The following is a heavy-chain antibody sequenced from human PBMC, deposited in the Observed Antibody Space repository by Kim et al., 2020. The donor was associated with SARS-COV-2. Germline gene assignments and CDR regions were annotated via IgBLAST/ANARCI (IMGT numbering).Heavy chain of an antibody. CDR1: GGSFSGYY. J-gene: IGHJ4*02. D-gene: IGHD3-9*01. CDR2: INLSGST. V-gene: IGHV4-34*01. Sequence: SETLSLTCAVYGGSFSGYYWTWIRQPPGKGPEWIGEINLSGSTNYNPSLKSRVTISEDTSKNQFSLKLSSVTAADTAVYYCARVGYYDILSGSQWHFDYWGQGTPVTVSS. CDR3: ARVGYYDILSGSQWHFDY.